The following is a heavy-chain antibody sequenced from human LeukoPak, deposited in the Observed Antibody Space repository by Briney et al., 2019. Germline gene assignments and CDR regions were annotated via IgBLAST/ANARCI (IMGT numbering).Heavy chain of an antibody. CDR3: VSFYETY. D-gene: IGHD2/OR15-2a*01. V-gene: IGHV3-74*01. J-gene: IGHJ4*02. CDR1: GNYW. Sequence: GGSLRLSCAASGNYWMHWVRQVPGKGLVWVSHVNSDGSWTSYADSVKGRFTISKDNAKNTVYLQMNSLRAEDTAVYYCVSFYETYWGRGTLVTVSS. CDR2: VNSDGSWT.